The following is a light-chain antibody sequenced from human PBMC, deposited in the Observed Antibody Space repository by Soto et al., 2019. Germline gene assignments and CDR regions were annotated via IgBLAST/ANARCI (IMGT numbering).Light chain of an antibody. CDR2: AAS. V-gene: IGKV3-20*01. CDR3: QQYGGSPPFT. J-gene: IGKJ3*01. Sequence: EIVLTQSPGTLSLSPGERATLSCRASQSVGNNYLAWYQQRPGQSPRLLIYAASSRVNGIPDRFSGSGSETDFTLTISRLEPEDFAVYYRQQYGGSPPFTFGPGTKVDIK. CDR1: QSVGNNY.